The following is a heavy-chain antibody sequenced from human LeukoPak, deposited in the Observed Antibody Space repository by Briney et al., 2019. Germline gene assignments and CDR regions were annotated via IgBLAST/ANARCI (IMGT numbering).Heavy chain of an antibody. D-gene: IGHD5-24*01. Sequence: GGSLRLSCVASGFNFDNYAMHWVRQPLGKGLEWVAVISHDERTKYYADSMKGRITISRDNSKNTVFLQMNNLRTEDTAVYFCARPSPPGDGYNPPDYWGQGTLVTVSA. V-gene: IGHV3-30*04. CDR3: ARPSPPGDGYNPPDY. J-gene: IGHJ4*02. CDR1: GFNFDNYA. CDR2: ISHDERTK.